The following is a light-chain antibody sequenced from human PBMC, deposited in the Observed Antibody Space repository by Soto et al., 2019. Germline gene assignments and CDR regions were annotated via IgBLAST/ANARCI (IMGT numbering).Light chain of an antibody. Sequence: ETVLTQSPGTLSLSPGERATLSCRTSQSFSSSYLGWYQQKPGQAPRLLIYDASNRATGIPARFSGSGSGTDFTLTISSLEPEDFAVYYCQQRSKWRTFGQGTKV. J-gene: IGKJ1*01. CDR2: DAS. CDR1: QSFSSSY. CDR3: QQRSKWRT. V-gene: IGKV3D-20*02.